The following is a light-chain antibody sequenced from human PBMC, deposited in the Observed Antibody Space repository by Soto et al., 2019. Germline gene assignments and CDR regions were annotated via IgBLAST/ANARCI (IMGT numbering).Light chain of an antibody. J-gene: IGKJ2*01. CDR2: WTS. CDR1: QNVLKSSNNKNY. V-gene: IGKV4-1*01. CDR3: QQHYTTPFT. Sequence: DMVMTQSPDSLAVSLGERATINCKSSQNVLKSSNNKNYLAWYQQKPGQPPKLLIYWTSTRESGVPDRFSGSGSETDFTLTISSLQAEDVAVYYCQQHYTTPFTFGQGTKLEIK.